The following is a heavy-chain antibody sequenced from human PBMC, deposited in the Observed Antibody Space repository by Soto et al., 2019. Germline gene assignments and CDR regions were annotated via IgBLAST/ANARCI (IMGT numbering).Heavy chain of an antibody. J-gene: IGHJ4*02. V-gene: IGHV1-46*01. Sequence: ASVKVACKASGYSFPSYFMHWVRQAPGQGPEWMGIIDPDGGSTSYAQKFQGRVTMTTDTSTSTVSVELSSLTSENTAVYHCASLIGLYTLKDYWGQRSV. CDR1: GYSFPSYF. CDR3: ASLIGLYTLKDY. D-gene: IGHD3-9*01. CDR2: IDPDGGST.